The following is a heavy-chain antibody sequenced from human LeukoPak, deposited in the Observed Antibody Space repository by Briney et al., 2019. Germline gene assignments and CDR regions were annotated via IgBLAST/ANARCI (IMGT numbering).Heavy chain of an antibody. Sequence: ASVKVPCKASGYTFTGYYMHWVRQAPGQGLEWMGRINPNSGGTNYAQKFQGRVTMTRDTSISTAYMELSRLRSDDTAVYYCARDPDSSSWYRFDPWGQGTLVTVSS. CDR1: GYTFTGYY. J-gene: IGHJ5*02. V-gene: IGHV1-2*06. CDR3: ARDPDSSSWYRFDP. CDR2: INPNSGGT. D-gene: IGHD6-13*01.